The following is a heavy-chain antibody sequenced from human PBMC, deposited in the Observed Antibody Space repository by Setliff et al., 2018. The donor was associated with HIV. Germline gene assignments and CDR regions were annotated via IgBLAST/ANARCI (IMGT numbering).Heavy chain of an antibody. V-gene: IGHV3-7*01. CDR2: IKQDGSEK. CDR3: ARGSAAYNINYYYYGMDV. J-gene: IGHJ6*02. Sequence: LRLSCAASEFTFSRYWMSWVRQAPGKGLEWVANIKQDGSEKYYVKSVKGRFTVSRDNAKDSLYLQMNSLRAEDTAVYYCARGSAAYNINYYYYGMDVWGQGTTVTVSS. CDR1: EFTFSRYW. D-gene: IGHD3-16*01.